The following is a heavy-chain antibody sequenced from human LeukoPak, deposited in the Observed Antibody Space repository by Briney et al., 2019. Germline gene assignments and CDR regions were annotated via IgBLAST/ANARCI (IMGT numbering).Heavy chain of an antibody. D-gene: IGHD6-6*01. J-gene: IGHJ4*02. CDR3: ARAGTIAARWLWGY. CDR1: GYTFTRYG. CDR2: ISGSNGNT. V-gene: IGHV1-18*01. Sequence: ASVKVSCKAFGYTFTRYGVSWVRQAPGQGLEWIGWISGSNGNTNYAQNFQGRVTMTTDSSTSTAYMELRSLRSDDTAVYYCARAGTIAARWLWGYWGQGTLVTVSS.